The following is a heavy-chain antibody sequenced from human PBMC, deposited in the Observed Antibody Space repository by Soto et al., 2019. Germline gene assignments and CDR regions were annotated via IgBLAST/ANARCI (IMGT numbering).Heavy chain of an antibody. J-gene: IGHJ6*02. V-gene: IGHV3-23*01. D-gene: IGHD3-3*01. CDR3: AKNGDFWSWGMDV. Sequence: GGSLRLSCAASGFTFSTYAMSGVRQAPGKGLEWVSLISNSGDGTYYADSVNGRFTISRDNSQRTLNLQMNSLRAEDTAVYYCAKNGDFWSWGMDVWGQGTTVTVSS. CDR2: ISNSGDGT. CDR1: GFTFSTYA.